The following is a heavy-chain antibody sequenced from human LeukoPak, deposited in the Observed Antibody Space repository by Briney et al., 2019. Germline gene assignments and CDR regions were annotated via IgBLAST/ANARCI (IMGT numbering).Heavy chain of an antibody. V-gene: IGHV4-61*02. Sequence: PSETLSLTCTVSGDSISSGDYYWSWIRQPAGKGLEWIGRISSSGSTNYNPSLKSRVTISVDTSKNQFSLKLSSVTAADTAVYYCARGTYGDPLQTGAIPGENWFDPWGQGTLVTVSS. CDR3: ARGTYGDPLQTGAIPGENWFDP. CDR2: ISSSGST. D-gene: IGHD4-17*01. CDR1: GDSISSGDYY. J-gene: IGHJ5*02.